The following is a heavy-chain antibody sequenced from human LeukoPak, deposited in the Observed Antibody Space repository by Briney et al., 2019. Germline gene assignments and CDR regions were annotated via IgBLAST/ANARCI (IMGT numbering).Heavy chain of an antibody. CDR2: IYSSGST. CDR1: GASISALH. V-gene: IGHV4-4*07. J-gene: IGHJ4*02. CDR3: ARKDGDY. Sequence: SETLSLTCTVSGASISALHWTWFRQPAGKGLEWIGLIYSSGSTLFNPSLKSRVAMSVDLTKNQLSLKLTSVTAADTAMYYCARKDGDYWGRGTLVTVSS.